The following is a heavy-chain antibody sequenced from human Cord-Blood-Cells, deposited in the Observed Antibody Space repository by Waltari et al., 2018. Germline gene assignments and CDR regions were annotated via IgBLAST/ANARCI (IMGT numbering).Heavy chain of an antibody. CDR2: ISSSNSYI. CDR3: ATSSPPRY. D-gene: IGHD6-13*01. CDR1: GFTFSSYS. Sequence: EVQLVESGGGLVKPGGSLRLSCAASGFTFSSYSMNWVRRAPGKGRGGVSSISSSNSYIYYAAAVKGRFTIARDNAKNSLYLQMNSLRAEDTAVYYCATSSPPRYWGQGTLVTISS. J-gene: IGHJ4*02. V-gene: IGHV3-21*01.